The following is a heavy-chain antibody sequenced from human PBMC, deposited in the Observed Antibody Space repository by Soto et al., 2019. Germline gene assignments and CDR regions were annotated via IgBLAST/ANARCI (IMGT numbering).Heavy chain of an antibody. V-gene: IGHV3-9*01. CDR3: AKDNDLDRDGPFDY. Sequence: EVQLVESGGGSVQPGRSLRLSCAASGFSFDDYGMHWVRQGPGKGLEWVSGISWNSGDIYYADSVKGRFTISRDNAKRCLYLQMNRLRTEDTALYYCAKDNDLDRDGPFDYWGQGILVTVSS. CDR2: ISWNSGDI. D-gene: IGHD2-2*03. J-gene: IGHJ4*02. CDR1: GFSFDDYG.